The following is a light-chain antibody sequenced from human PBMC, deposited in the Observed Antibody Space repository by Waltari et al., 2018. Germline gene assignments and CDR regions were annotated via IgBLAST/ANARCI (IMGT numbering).Light chain of an antibody. J-gene: IGKJ5*01. CDR1: QSISNY. CDR2: AAS. CDR3: HQSYSAPQIT. Sequence: DIQMTQSPSSLSASVGDRVTITCRASQSISNYLNWYQHTAGKAPNLPFYAASSLQSGVPSRFSGSGSGTDFTLTISSLEPEDFATYYCHQSYSAPQITFGQGTRLEIK. V-gene: IGKV1-39*01.